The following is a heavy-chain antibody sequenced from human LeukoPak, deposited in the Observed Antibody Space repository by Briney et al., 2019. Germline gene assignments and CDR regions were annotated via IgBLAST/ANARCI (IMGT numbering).Heavy chain of an antibody. CDR3: ARADTAYYYYYMDV. V-gene: IGHV3-21*01. CDR2: ISISSSSM. D-gene: IGHD5-18*01. J-gene: IGHJ6*03. CDR1: GFTFSSYS. Sequence: GRSLRLSCAASGFTFSSYSMIWVRQAPGTGLECVSYISISSSSMYYADSMKGRITISRDNAKNSLYLQMNSLRAEDTAVYYCARADTAYYYYYMDVWGKGTTVTVSS.